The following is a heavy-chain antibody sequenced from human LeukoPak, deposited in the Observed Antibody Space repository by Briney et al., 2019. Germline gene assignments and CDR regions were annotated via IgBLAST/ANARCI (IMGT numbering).Heavy chain of an antibody. J-gene: IGHJ4*02. CDR3: AREYYDILTGEKSHDY. Sequence: ASVKVSCKASGGTFSSYAIIWVRQAPGQGLEWMEIIHPSGGGTTYAQKFQGRITMTRDTSTSTVYMELSSLRSEDTAVYYCAREYYDILTGEKSHDYWGQGTLVTVSS. V-gene: IGHV1-46*01. CDR1: GGTFSSYA. CDR2: IHPSGGGT. D-gene: IGHD3-9*01.